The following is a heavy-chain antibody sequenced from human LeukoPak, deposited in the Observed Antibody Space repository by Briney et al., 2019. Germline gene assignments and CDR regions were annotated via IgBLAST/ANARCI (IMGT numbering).Heavy chain of an antibody. J-gene: IGHJ5*02. Sequence: SETLSLTCTVSCGSISSSSYYWGWIRQPPGKGLEWIGSIYYSGSTYYNPSLKRRVTISVDTYKNQFSMKLSYVTAEDTAVYYCARLIAAAGTQNWFDPWGQGTLVTVSS. D-gene: IGHD6-13*01. CDR1: CGSISSSSYY. CDR3: ARLIAAAGTQNWFDP. V-gene: IGHV4-39*07. CDR2: IYYSGST.